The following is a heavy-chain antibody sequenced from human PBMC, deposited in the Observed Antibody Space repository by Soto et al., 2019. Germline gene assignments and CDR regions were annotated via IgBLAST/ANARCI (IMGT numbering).Heavy chain of an antibody. J-gene: IGHJ5*02. V-gene: IGHV3-30-3*01. D-gene: IGHD3-10*01. CDR2: ISYDGSNK. Sequence: QVQLVESGGGVVQPGRSLRLSCAASGFTFSSYAMHWVRQAPGKGLEWVAVISYDGSNKYYADSVKGRFTISRDNSKNTLYLQMNSLRAEDTAVYYCAREGMVRGVHHWFDPWGQGTLVTVSS. CDR1: GFTFSSYA. CDR3: AREGMVRGVHHWFDP.